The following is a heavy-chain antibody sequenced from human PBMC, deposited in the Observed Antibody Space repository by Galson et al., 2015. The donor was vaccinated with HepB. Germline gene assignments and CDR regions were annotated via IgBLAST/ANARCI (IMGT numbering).Heavy chain of an antibody. CDR1: GFTFDDYA. V-gene: IGHV3-9*01. CDR3: AKDHSSWYSFDY. CDR2: ISWNSGSL. Sequence: SLRLSCAASGFTFDDYAMHWVRQAPGKGLEWVSGISWNSGSLGYAGSVKGRFTISRDNAKNSLYLQMNSLRAEDTALYYCAKDHSSWYSFDYWGQGTLVTVSS. D-gene: IGHD6-13*01. J-gene: IGHJ4*02.